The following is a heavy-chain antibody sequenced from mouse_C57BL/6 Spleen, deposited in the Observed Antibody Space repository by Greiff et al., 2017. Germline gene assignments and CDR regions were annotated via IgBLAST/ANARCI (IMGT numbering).Heavy chain of an antibody. J-gene: IGHJ2*01. CDR3: ARTTLWDYFDY. CDR2: ISSGSSTI. Sequence: EVQLQQSGGGLVKPGGSLKLSCAASGFTFSDYGLHWVRQAPEKGLEWVAYISSGSSTIYYADTVKGRFTISRDNAKNTLFLQMTSLRSEDTAMYYCARTTLWDYFDYWGQGTTLTVSS. V-gene: IGHV5-17*01. D-gene: IGHD6-1*01. CDR1: GFTFSDYG.